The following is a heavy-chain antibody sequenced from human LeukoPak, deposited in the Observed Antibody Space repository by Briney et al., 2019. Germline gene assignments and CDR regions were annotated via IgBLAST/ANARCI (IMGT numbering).Heavy chain of an antibody. CDR2: IKQDGSEK. CDR3: ARAYYYGSGSLWFDP. Sequence: PGGSLRLSCAASGFTFSSYWMSWVRQAPGKGLEWVANIKQDGSEKYYVDSAKGRFTISRDNAKNSLYLQMNSLRGEDTAVYYCARAYYYGSGSLWFDPWGQGTLVTVSS. CDR1: GFTFSSYW. J-gene: IGHJ5*02. V-gene: IGHV3-7*01. D-gene: IGHD3-10*01.